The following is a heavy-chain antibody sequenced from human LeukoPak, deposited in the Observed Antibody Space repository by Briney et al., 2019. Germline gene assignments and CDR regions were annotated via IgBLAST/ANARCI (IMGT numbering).Heavy chain of an antibody. CDR2: INIGGTNT. CDR1: GFTFNDYY. V-gene: IGHV3-11*01. J-gene: IGHJ5*02. Sequence: GGSLRLSCAASGFTFNDYYMSWSRQAPGKGLEWLSYINIGGTNTHYADSVKGRFTISRDNAKKSLYLEMNNLRAEDTAVYYCATDGAGFDTWGQGVLVTVSS. CDR3: ATDGAGFDT.